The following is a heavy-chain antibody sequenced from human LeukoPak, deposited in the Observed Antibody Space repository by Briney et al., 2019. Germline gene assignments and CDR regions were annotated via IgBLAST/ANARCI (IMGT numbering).Heavy chain of an antibody. D-gene: IGHD3-10*01. CDR3: ARERNDYYGSGSFDY. V-gene: IGHV3-30-3*01. CDR2: ISYDGSNK. CDR1: GFTFSSYA. Sequence: GGSLRLSCAASGFTFSSYAMHWVRQAPGKGLEWVAVISYDGSNKYYADSVKGRFTIPRDNSKNTLYLQMNSLRAEDTAVYYCARERNDYYGSGSFDYWGQGTLVTVSS. J-gene: IGHJ4*02.